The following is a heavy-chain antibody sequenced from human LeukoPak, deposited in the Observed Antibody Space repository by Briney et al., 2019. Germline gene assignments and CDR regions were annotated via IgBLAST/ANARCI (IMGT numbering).Heavy chain of an antibody. J-gene: IGHJ4*02. CDR1: GGTFSSYA. D-gene: IGHD3-9*01. V-gene: IGHV1-69*05. CDR3: ARNGILTGYFDY. Sequence: SVKVSCKAPGGTFSSYAISWVRQAPGQGLEWMGRIIPIFGTANYAQKFQGRVTITTDESTSTAYMELSSLRSEDTAVYYCARNGILTGYFDYWGQGTLVTVSS. CDR2: IIPIFGTA.